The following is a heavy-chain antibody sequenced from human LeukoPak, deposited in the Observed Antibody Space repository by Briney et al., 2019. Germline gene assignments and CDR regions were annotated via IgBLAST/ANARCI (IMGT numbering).Heavy chain of an antibody. V-gene: IGHV4-61*01. Sequence: SETLSLTCTVSGGSVSSGSYYWSWIRQPPGMGLEWIGYIYYSGSTNYNPSLKSRVTISVDTSKNQFSLKLSSVTAADTAVYYCAREVTMIVVVTRSYNWFDPWGQGTLVTVSS. D-gene: IGHD3-22*01. CDR2: IYYSGST. J-gene: IGHJ5*02. CDR3: AREVTMIVVVTRSYNWFDP. CDR1: GGSVSSGSYY.